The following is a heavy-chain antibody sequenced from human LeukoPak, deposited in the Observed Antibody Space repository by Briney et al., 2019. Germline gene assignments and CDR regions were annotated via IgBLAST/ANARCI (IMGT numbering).Heavy chain of an antibody. V-gene: IGHV4-34*01. Sequence: SETLSLTCAVYGGSFSGYYWSWIRQPPGKGLEWIGEINHSGSTNYNPSLKSRVTISVDTFKNQFSLKLSSVTAADTAVYYCARGYYDSSGYNHYFYLDYWGQGTLVTVSS. CDR2: INHSGST. D-gene: IGHD3-22*01. CDR3: ARGYYDSSGYNHYFYLDY. CDR1: GGSFSGYY. J-gene: IGHJ4*02.